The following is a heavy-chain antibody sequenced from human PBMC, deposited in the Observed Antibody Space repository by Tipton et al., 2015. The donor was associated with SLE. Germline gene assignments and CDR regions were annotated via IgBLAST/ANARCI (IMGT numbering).Heavy chain of an antibody. V-gene: IGHV3-9*01. CDR2: ISWHGANI. CDR3: AKGYSFVAGSAFDY. CDR1: GFTFSSCP. J-gene: IGHJ4*02. Sequence: SLRLSCAASGFTFSSCPLHWVRQAPGKGLEWVSTISWHGANIDYVDSVKGRFTISRDNGKNSLYLQMNSLRPEDAAFYYCAKGYSFVAGSAFDYWGQGALVIVSS. D-gene: IGHD3-10*02.